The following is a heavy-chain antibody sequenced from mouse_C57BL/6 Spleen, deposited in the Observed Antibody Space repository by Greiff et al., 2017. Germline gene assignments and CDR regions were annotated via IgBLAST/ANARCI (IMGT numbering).Heavy chain of an antibody. CDR3: ARAALEYYGSSSFCAIDY. CDR2: IYPNSGST. D-gene: IGHD1-1*01. V-gene: IGHV1-64*01. J-gene: IGHJ4*01. Sequence: VQLQQPGAELVKPGASVKLSCKASGYTFTSYWMHWVKQRPGQGLEWIGMIYPNSGSTNYNEKFKSKATLTVDNSSSTAYMELSSLTSEDSAVYYCARAALEYYGSSSFCAIDYWGQGTTVTVST. CDR1: GYTFTSYW.